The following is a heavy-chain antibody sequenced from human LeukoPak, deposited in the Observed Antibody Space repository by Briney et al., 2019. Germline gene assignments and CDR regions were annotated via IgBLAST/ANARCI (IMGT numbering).Heavy chain of an antibody. Sequence: SETLSLTCTVSGGSISSGGYYWGWISQHPGKGLGWTGYIYYGGSTNYTPSLRSRVTISVDTSKNQLSLKLSSVTAADTAIYYCARAVSGRFDYWGQGTLVTVSS. CDR2: IYYGGST. J-gene: IGHJ4*02. CDR1: GGSISSGGYY. D-gene: IGHD6-19*01. V-gene: IGHV4-61*08. CDR3: ARAVSGRFDY.